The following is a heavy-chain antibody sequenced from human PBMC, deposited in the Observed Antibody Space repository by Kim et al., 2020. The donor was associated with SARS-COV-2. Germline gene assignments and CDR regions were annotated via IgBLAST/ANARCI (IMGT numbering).Heavy chain of an antibody. V-gene: IGHV5-10-1*01. CDR1: GYSFTSYW. J-gene: IGHJ4*02. CDR3: ARHCVPYSSGWYPSDY. D-gene: IGHD6-19*01. Sequence: GESLKISCKGSGYSFTSYWISWVRQMPGKGLEWMGRIDPSDSYTNYSPSFQGHVTISADKSISTAYLQWSSLKASDTAMYYCARHCVPYSSGWYPSDYWGQGTLVTVSS. CDR2: IDPSDSYT.